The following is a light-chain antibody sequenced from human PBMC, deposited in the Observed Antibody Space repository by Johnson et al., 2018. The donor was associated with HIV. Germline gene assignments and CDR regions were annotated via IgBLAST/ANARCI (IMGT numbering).Light chain of an antibody. Sequence: QSVLTQPPSVSAAPGQRVTISCSGNNSNIGSNSVSWYQDVPGTAPKLLIYENNKRPSGIPDRFSASKSGTSATLGITGLQTGDEADYYCATWDSSLSGGVFGTGTKVTVL. CDR1: NSNIGSNS. CDR2: ENN. J-gene: IGLJ1*01. V-gene: IGLV1-51*01. CDR3: ATWDSSLSGGV.